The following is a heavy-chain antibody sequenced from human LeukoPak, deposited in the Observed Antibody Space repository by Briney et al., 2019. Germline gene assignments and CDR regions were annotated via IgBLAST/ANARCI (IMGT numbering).Heavy chain of an antibody. CDR2: INEDGTEK. CDR3: ARGETMDV. Sequence: ETLSLTCTVSGGSISSYYWSWIRQPPGKGPQWVANINEDGTEKHYVGSVRGRFTISRDNAESSLHLQMNSLRPDDLGVYYCARGETMDVWGKGTMVTVSS. V-gene: IGHV3-7*01. J-gene: IGHJ6*03. CDR1: GGSISSYY. D-gene: IGHD5-24*01.